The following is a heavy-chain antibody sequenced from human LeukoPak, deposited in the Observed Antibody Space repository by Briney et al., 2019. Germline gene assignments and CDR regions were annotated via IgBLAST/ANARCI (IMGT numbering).Heavy chain of an antibody. CDR1: GFTFSSYG. CDR3: AKDLSTVTTPHYFDY. J-gene: IGHJ4*02. Sequence: PGGSLRLSCAASGFTFSSYGMHWVRQAPGKGLEWAAVISYDGSNKYYADSVKGRFTISRDNSKNTLYLQMNSLRAEDTAVYYCAKDLSTVTTPHYFDYWGQGTLVTVSS. CDR2: ISYDGSNK. V-gene: IGHV3-30*18. D-gene: IGHD4-17*01.